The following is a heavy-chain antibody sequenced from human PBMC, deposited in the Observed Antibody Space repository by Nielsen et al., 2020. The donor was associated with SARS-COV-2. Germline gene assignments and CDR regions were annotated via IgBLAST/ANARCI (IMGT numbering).Heavy chain of an antibody. J-gene: IGHJ3*02. V-gene: IGHV3-21*01. CDR3: ARGEGWLAPDAFDI. CDR1: GFTFSSYS. D-gene: IGHD6-19*01. CDR2: ISSSSSYI. Sequence: GESLKISCAASGFTFSSYSMNWVRQAPGKGLEWVSSISSSSSYIYYADSVKGRFTISRDNAKNSLYLQMNSLRAEDTAVYYCARGEGWLAPDAFDIWGQGTMVTVSS.